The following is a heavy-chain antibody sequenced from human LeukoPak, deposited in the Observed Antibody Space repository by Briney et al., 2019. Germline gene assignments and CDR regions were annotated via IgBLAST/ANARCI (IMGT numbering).Heavy chain of an antibody. CDR1: GFTFSSYA. CDR3: AKVLQGPTYYFDY. J-gene: IGHJ4*02. CDR2: ISGSGGNT. V-gene: IGHV3-23*01. Sequence: GGSLRLFCAASGFTFSSYAMSWVRQAPGKGLEWVSTISGSGGNTYYADSMKGRFTISRDNSKNTLYLQMNSQRAEDTAVYYCAKVLQGPTYYFDYWGQGTLVTVSS.